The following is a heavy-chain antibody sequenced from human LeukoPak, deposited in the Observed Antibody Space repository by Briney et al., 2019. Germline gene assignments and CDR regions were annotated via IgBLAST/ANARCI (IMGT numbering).Heavy chain of an antibody. CDR1: GFPVSSSY. J-gene: IGHJ4*02. Sequence: GGSLRLSCTASGFPVSSSYMTWVRQAPGKGLRWVSLIYGGGDTFYADSVKGRFTISKHNFENTLYLQMNNLRAEDTAVYYCARVGVGTVAGNYFDDWGQGTLVTVSS. V-gene: IGHV3-53*04. CDR3: ARVGVGTVAGNYFDD. CDR2: IYGGGDT. D-gene: IGHD6-19*01.